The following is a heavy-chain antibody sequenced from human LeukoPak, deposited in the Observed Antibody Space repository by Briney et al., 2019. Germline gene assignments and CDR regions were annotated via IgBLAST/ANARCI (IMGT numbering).Heavy chain of an antibody. J-gene: IGHJ4*02. V-gene: IGHV3-23*01. CDR2: ISGSGGST. D-gene: IGHD6-13*01. Sequence: GGSLRLSCAASGFTVSSNYMSWVRQAPGKGLEWVSAISGSGGSTFYADSVKGRFTISRDNSKNTLSLQMTSLRAEDTAVYFCAKVAAAGTNSIFDYWGQGTLVTVSS. CDR3: AKVAAAGTNSIFDY. CDR1: GFTVSSNY.